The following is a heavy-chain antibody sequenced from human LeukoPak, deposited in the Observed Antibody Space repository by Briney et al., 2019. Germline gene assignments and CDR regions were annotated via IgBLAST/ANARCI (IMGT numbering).Heavy chain of an antibody. V-gene: IGHV4-34*01. CDR3: AXGPVVDYFDGSGYYYXDS. CDR1: GGSFSGYY. D-gene: IGHD3-22*01. J-gene: IGHJ4*02. Sequence: PSETLSLTCAVFGGSFSGYYWTWIRQPPGKGLEWIGEINHSGSTNYNPSLKSRVTISVDTSTHQFSLRLNSVTAADTAVYYCAXGPVVDYFDGSGYYYXDSXGQGXXVTV. CDR2: INHSGST.